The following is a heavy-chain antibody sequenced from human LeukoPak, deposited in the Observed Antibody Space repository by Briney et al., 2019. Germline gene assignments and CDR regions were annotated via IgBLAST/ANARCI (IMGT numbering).Heavy chain of an antibody. Sequence: SETLSLTCAVYGGSFSGYYWSWIRQPPGKGLEWIGEINHSGSTNYNPSLKSRVTISVDTSKNQFSLQLNSVTPEDTAVYYCARDITGYYWYFDLWGRGTLVTVSS. CDR1: GGSFSGYY. J-gene: IGHJ2*01. CDR2: INHSGST. V-gene: IGHV4-34*01. D-gene: IGHD1-20*01. CDR3: ARDITGYYWYFDL.